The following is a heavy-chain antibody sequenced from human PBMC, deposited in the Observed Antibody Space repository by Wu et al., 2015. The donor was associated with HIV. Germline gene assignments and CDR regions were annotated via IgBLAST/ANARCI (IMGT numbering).Heavy chain of an antibody. D-gene: IGHD3-16*01. CDR3: ARDVGVPYYYYYMDV. V-gene: IGHV1-2*02. CDR2: INPNSGGT. J-gene: IGHJ6*03. CDR1: GYPFSGFY. Sequence: QVQLVQSGAEVKKPGVSVKVSCKASGYPFSGFYIHWVRQAPGQGLEWMGWINPNSGGTNYAQKFQGRVTMTRDTSISTAYMELSRLRSDDTAVYYCARDVGVPYYYYYMDVWGKGTTVTVSS.